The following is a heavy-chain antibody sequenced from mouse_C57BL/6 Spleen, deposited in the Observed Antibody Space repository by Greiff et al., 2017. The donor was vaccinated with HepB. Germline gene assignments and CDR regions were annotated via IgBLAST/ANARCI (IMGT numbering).Heavy chain of an antibody. CDR2: INPNNGGT. V-gene: IGHV1-26*01. CDR1: GYTFTDYY. D-gene: IGHD1-1*01. CDR3: ARSLFITTVPPFAY. J-gene: IGHJ3*01. Sequence: EVQLQQSGPELVKPGASVKISCKASGYTFTDYYMNWVKQSHGKSLEWIGDINPNNGGTSYNQKFKGKATLTVDKSSSTAYMELRSLTSEDSAVYYCARSLFITTVPPFAYWGQGTLVTVSA.